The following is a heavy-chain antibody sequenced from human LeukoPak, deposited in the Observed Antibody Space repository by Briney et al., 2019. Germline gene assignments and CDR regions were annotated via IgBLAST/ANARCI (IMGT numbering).Heavy chain of an antibody. CDR3: ARADDYVWGSYRYGPFDY. J-gene: IGHJ4*02. CDR1: GFPFTSYS. Sequence: PAGSLRFSCAASGFPFTSYSMNWVRQAPGKGLEGVSYISSSSSTIYYADSVKGRFTISRDNAKNSLYLQMNSLRAEDTAVYYCARADDYVWGSYRYGPFDYWGQGTLVTVSS. D-gene: IGHD3-16*02. CDR2: ISSSSSTI. V-gene: IGHV3-48*04.